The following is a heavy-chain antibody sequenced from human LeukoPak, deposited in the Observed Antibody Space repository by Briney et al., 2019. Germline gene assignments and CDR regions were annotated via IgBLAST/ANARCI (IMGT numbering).Heavy chain of an antibody. CDR2: IIPIFGTA. J-gene: IGHJ4*02. V-gene: IGHV1-69*13. D-gene: IGHD4-23*01. CDR1: GGTFSSYA. CDR3: ASLDYGGNQLRSGY. Sequence: ASVKVSCKASGGTFSSYAISWVRQAPGQGLEWMGGIIPIFGTANYAQKFQGRVTITADESTSTAYMELSSLRSEDTAVYYCASLDYGGNQLRSGYWGQGTLVTVSS.